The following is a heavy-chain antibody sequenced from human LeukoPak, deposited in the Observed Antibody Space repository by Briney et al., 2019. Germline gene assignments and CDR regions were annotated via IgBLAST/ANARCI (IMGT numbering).Heavy chain of an antibody. Sequence: PGGPLRLSCAASGFTFSSYGRHWVRQAPGKGLEWVAFIRYDGSNKYYADSVKGRFTISRDNSKNTLYLQMNSLRAEDTAVYYCAKGAEEGVVITSVYYYYMDVWGKGTTVTISS. V-gene: IGHV3-30*02. CDR2: IRYDGSNK. CDR1: GFTFSSYG. D-gene: IGHD3-22*01. CDR3: AKGAEEGVVITSVYYYYMDV. J-gene: IGHJ6*03.